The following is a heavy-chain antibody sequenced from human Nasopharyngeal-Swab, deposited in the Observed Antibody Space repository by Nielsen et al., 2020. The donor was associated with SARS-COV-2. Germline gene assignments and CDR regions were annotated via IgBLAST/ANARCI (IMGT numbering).Heavy chain of an antibody. CDR3: AKDLRWDCSSTSCGFDY. CDR2: ISGSGGST. J-gene: IGHJ4*02. V-gene: IGHV3-23*01. D-gene: IGHD2-2*01. CDR1: GFTFSSYA. Sequence: GESLKISCAASGFTFSSYAMSWVRQAPGKGLEWVSAISGSGGSTYYADSVKGRFTISRDNSKNTLYLQMNSLRAEDTAVYYCAKDLRWDCSSTSCGFDYWGQGTLVTVSS.